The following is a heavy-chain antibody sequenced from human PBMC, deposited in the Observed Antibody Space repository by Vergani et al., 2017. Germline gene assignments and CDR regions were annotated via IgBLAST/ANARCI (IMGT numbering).Heavy chain of an antibody. D-gene: IGHD3-16*02. V-gene: IGHV4-59*01. J-gene: IGHJ3*02. CDR1: GGSISSYY. CDR3: ARALSYAFDI. Sequence: QEQLQESGPGLVKASETLSLTCTVSGGSISSYYWSWIRQPPGKGLECIGYIYYSGSTNYNPSLKSRVTISVDTSKNQFSLKLSSVTAADTAVYYCARALSYAFDIWGQGTMVTVSS. CDR2: IYYSGST.